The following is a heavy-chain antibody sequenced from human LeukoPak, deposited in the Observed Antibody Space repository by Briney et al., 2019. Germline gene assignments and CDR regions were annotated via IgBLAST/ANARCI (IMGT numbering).Heavy chain of an antibody. V-gene: IGHV1-69*05. CDR1: GGTFSSYA. D-gene: IGHD5-18*01. CDR2: IIPIFGTA. Sequence: ASVKVSCKASGGTFSSYAISWVRQAPGQGLELRGRIIPIFGTANYAQKFQGRVTITTDESTSTAYMELSSLRSEDTAVYYCASSLYSYGYFSDYWGQGTLVTVSS. J-gene: IGHJ4*02. CDR3: ASSLYSYGYFSDY.